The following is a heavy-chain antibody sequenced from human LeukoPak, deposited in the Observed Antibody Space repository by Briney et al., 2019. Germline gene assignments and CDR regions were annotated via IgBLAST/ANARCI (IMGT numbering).Heavy chain of an antibody. J-gene: IGHJ5*02. Sequence: ASVKVSCKASGYTFTSYDINWVRQATGQGLEWMGWMNPNSGNTGYAQKFQGRVTITRNTSISTAYMELSSLRSEDTAVYYCARGRKASLWPSGSYYWFDPWGQGTLVTVSS. CDR2: MNPNSGNT. V-gene: IGHV1-8*03. D-gene: IGHD3-10*01. CDR3: ARGRKASLWPSGSYYWFDP. CDR1: GYTFTSYD.